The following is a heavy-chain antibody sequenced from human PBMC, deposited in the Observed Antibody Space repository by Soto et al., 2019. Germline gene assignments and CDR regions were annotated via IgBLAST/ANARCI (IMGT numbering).Heavy chain of an antibody. CDR3: SRERERAYWFDP. V-gene: IGHV1-46*03. CDR1: GYIFTSYY. D-gene: IGHD6-25*01. CDR2: AYPHAATT. J-gene: IGHJ5*02. Sequence: QAQLVQSGAEARAPGASVKISCKASGYIFTSYYIHWVRQAPGQGLEYLGVAYPHAATTFVAQKSXGXXTVTMDTSTSTVDMELTSLTPADTAVSYCSRERERAYWFDPWGQGTLVTVSS.